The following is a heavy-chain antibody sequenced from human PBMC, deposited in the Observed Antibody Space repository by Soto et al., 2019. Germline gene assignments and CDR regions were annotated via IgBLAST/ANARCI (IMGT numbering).Heavy chain of an antibody. CDR3: ARDAIAAAGWSDDAFDI. D-gene: IGHD6-13*01. V-gene: IGHV1-2*04. CDR1: GYTFTGYY. J-gene: IGHJ3*02. Sequence: ASVKVSCKASGYTFTGYYMHWVRQAPGQGLEWMGWINPNRGGTNNAQKFQGWVTMTRDTSISTAYMELSRLRSDDTAVYYCARDAIAAAGWSDDAFDIWGQGTMVTVSS. CDR2: INPNRGGT.